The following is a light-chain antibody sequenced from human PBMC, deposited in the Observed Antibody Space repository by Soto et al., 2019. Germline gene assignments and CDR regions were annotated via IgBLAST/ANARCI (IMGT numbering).Light chain of an antibody. V-gene: IGKV1-8*01. CDR1: QDVSNY. Sequence: AIRMTQSPSSISASTGDRVTITCRASQDVSNYLVWYQQKPGKAPKVLIHAASTLQGGVSSRFRGSGSGTYFTLTINSLQSEDFATYYCQHYYTYPCTFGQGTKVEV. CDR2: AAS. CDR3: QHYYTYPCT. J-gene: IGKJ1*01.